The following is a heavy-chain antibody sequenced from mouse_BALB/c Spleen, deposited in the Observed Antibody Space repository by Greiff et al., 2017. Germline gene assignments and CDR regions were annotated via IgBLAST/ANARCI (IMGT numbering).Heavy chain of an antibody. J-gene: IGHJ3*01. CDR1: GFSLTSYG. CDR3: ARAAGYDYGGGFAY. Sequence: QVQLQQSGPGLVQPSQSLSITCTVSGFSLTSYGVHWVRQPPGKGLEWLGVIWAGGSTNYNSALMSRLSISKDNSKSQVFLKMNSLQTDDTAMYYCARAAGYDYGGGFAYWGQGTLVTVSA. V-gene: IGHV2-9*02. D-gene: IGHD2-4*01. CDR2: IWAGGST.